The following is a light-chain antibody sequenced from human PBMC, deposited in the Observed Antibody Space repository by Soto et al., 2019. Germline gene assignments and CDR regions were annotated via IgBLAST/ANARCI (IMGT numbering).Light chain of an antibody. CDR1: QSVSSSY. J-gene: IGKJ5*01. V-gene: IGKV3-20*01. CDR3: QQYGSSP. CDR2: GAS. Sequence: EIVLTQSPGTLSLSPGERATLSCRASQSVSSSYLAWYQQKPGQATRLLIYGASSRATGIPDRFSGSGSGTDFTLTISRLEPEDFEVYYCQQYGSSPFGQGTRLEIK.